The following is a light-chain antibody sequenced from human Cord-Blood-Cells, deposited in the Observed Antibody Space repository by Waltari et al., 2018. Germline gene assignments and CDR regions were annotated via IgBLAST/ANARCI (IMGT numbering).Light chain of an antibody. J-gene: IGLJ3*02. CDR1: SSNIGSNH. V-gene: IGLV1-44*01. CDR2: RNN. Sequence: QSVLTQPPSASGTPGQRVPISCSGSSSNIGSNHVNWYQQLPGTAPKLLIYRNNQRPSGVPDRFSGSKSGTSASLAISGLQAEDEADYYCAAWDDSLNGNWVFGGGTKLTVL. CDR3: AAWDDSLNGNWV.